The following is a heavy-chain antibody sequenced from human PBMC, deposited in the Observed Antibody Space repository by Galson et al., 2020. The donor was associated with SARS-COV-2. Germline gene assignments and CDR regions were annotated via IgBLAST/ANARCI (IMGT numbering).Heavy chain of an antibody. CDR2: ISSSSSYK. Sequence: GESLKISCAASGFTFSSYSMNWVRQAPGKGLEWVSSISSSSSYKYYADSVKGRFTISRDNAKNSLYLQMNSLRAEDTAVYYCAREWGYSSSWYDYWGQGTLVTVSS. CDR1: GFTFSSYS. CDR3: AREWGYSSSWYDY. D-gene: IGHD6-13*01. J-gene: IGHJ4*02. V-gene: IGHV3-21*01.